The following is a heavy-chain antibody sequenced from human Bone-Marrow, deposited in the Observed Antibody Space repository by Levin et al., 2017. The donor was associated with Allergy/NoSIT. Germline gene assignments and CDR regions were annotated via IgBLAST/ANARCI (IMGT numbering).Heavy chain of an antibody. CDR1: GFTFQQHA. V-gene: IGHV3-9*01. Sequence: GGSLRLSCAASGFTFQQHAMHWVRQVPGKGLEWVSSISWNGDSIGYGDSVRGRFTISRDNAKNTLHLQMNSLRAEDTALYFCAKDVRVWEEELWHLGHDEGIDVWGQGTPVTVSS. D-gene: IGHD2-21*01. CDR3: AKDVRVWEEELWHLGHDEGIDV. J-gene: IGHJ6*01. CDR2: ISWNGDSI.